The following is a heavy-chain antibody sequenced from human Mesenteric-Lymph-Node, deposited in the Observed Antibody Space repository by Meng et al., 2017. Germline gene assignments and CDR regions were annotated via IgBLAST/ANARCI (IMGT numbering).Heavy chain of an antibody. D-gene: IGHD5-12*01. Sequence: VQLVECGGGLVHPGGSLSISLASSGFSFSSYAMGWVRQSPGKGLDWVSGISGSGGSTYYADSVKGRFTISRDNSKNTLYLQMNSLRAEDTAVYYCAKEASYSGYYPFDYWGQGTLVTVSS. CDR3: AKEASYSGYYPFDY. J-gene: IGHJ4*02. CDR1: GFSFSSYA. V-gene: IGHV3-23*04. CDR2: ISGSGGST.